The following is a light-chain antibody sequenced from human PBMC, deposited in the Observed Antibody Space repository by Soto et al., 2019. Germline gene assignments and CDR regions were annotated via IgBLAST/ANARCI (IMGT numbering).Light chain of an antibody. V-gene: IGKV1-9*01. CDR2: AAS. J-gene: IGKJ4*01. CDR1: QAINSY. Sequence: IQLTQSPSSLSASVGDRVTITCRASQAINSYLAWYQQKPGKAPNLLIHAASTLQSGVPSRFSGSGSGTDSTHTIGSQQPEDFGASYCQHVTASPPSLPFGGGTKVEIK. CDR3: QHVTASPPSLP.